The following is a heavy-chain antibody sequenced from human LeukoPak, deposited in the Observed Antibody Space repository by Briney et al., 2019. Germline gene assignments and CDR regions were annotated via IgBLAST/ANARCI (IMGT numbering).Heavy chain of an antibody. V-gene: IGHV3-21*01. D-gene: IGHD6-6*01. CDR2: ISSSSSYI. J-gene: IGHJ6*03. CDR1: GFTFSSYS. CDR3: ARDRGIIAARARGMDV. Sequence: GGSLRLSCAASGFTFSSYSMNWVRQAPGKGLEWVSSISSSSSYIYYADSVKGRFTISRDNAKNSLYLQMNSLRAEDTAVYYCARDRGIIAARARGMDVWGKGTTVTVSS.